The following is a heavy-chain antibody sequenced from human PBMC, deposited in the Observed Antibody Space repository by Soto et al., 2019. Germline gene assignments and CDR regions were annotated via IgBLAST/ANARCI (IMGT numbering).Heavy chain of an antibody. V-gene: IGHV1-3*01. D-gene: IGHD3-9*01. CDR2: INAGNGNT. CDR3: ARDNNYDILTGYYWRASHPDY. Sequence: ASVKVSCKASGYTFTSYAMHWVRQAPGQRLEWMGWINAGNGNTKYSQKFQGRVTITRDTSASTAYMELSSLRSEDTAVYYCARDNNYDILTGYYWRASHPDYWGQGTLVTVSS. J-gene: IGHJ4*02. CDR1: GYTFTSYA.